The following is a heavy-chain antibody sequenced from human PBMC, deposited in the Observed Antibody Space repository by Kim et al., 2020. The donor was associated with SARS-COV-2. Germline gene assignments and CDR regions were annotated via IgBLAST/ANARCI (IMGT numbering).Heavy chain of an antibody. Sequence: YAASVKGRVTISRDNSKNSLYLQMNSLRTEDTAFFYCAKGVQSLSYYGMDVWGRGTTVTVSS. J-gene: IGHJ6*02. CDR3: AKGVQSLSYYGMDV. V-gene: IGHV3-43*01.